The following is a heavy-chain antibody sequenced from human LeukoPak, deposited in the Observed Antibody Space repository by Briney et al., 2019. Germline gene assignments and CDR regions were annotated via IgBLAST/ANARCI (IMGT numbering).Heavy chain of an antibody. CDR1: GYSISSGYY. D-gene: IGHD6-6*01. V-gene: IGHV4-38-2*01. CDR3: ASSEYSTSWYSFGY. Sequence: SETLSPTCAVSGYSISSGYYWGWIRQPPGKGLEWIGNIYHSGTTFYNPSLRSRVTISVDTTKNQFSLKLTSVTAADTAVYYCASSEYSTSWYSFGYWGQGTLVTVSS. J-gene: IGHJ4*02. CDR2: IYHSGTT.